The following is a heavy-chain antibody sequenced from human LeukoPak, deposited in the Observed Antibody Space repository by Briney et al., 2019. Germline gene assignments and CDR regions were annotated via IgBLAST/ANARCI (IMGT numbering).Heavy chain of an antibody. Sequence: PGGSLRLSCAASGFTFSSYSMNWVRQAPGKGLERVSYISSSSSTIYYADSVKGRFTISRDNAKSSLYLQINGLRDEDTAVYYCARLRGTYYFDYWGQGTLVTVSS. CDR3: ARLRGTYYFDY. CDR2: ISSSSSTI. CDR1: GFTFSSYS. V-gene: IGHV3-48*02. D-gene: IGHD1-1*01. J-gene: IGHJ4*02.